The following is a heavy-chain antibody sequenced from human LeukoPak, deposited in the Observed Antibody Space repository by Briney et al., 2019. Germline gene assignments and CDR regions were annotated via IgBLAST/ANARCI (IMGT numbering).Heavy chain of an antibody. D-gene: IGHD3-9*01. Sequence: SETLSLTCTVSGGSISSSSYYWGWIRQPPGKGLGWLGSIYYSGSTYYNPSLKSRVTISVDTSKNQFSLKLSSVTAADTAVYYCAEGRYFDWLDDAFDIWGQGTMVTVSS. V-gene: IGHV4-39*01. CDR1: GGSISSSSYY. J-gene: IGHJ3*02. CDR2: IYYSGST. CDR3: AEGRYFDWLDDAFDI.